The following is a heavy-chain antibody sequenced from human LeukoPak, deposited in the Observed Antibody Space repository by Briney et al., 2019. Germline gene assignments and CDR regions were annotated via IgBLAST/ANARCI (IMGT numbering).Heavy chain of an antibody. Sequence: PSETLSLTCTVPGGSISSYFWSWIRQPPGKGLEYIGYMYYSGSTNYSPSLKSRATISVDTSRNQVSLRLSSVTVPDTDVYYCSCVRVGASKLAEYIEDWGQVTLVTVAA. CDR2: MYYSGST. CDR3: SCVRVGASKLAEYIED. CDR1: GGSISSYF. J-gene: IGHJ1*01. V-gene: IGHV4-59*01. D-gene: IGHD1-26*01.